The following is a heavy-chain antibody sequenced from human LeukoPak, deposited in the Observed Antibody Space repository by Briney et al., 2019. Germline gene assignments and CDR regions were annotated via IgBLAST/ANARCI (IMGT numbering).Heavy chain of an antibody. V-gene: IGHV3-53*01. CDR2: IHSGGAT. D-gene: IGHD5-12*01. Sequence: GGSLRLSRAASGFPVSSNYMSWVRQAPGKGLEWVSVIHSGGATYYADSVKGRFTISRDNSKNTLYLPMNSLRAEDTAVYYCARGRGYGAYDWNDYWDQGTLVTVSS. CDR3: ARGRGYGAYDWNDY. CDR1: GFPVSSNY. J-gene: IGHJ4*02.